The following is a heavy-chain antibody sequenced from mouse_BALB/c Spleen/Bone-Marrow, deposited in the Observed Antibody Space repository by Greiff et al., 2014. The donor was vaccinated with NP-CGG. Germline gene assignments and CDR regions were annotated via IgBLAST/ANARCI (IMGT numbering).Heavy chain of an antibody. Sequence: VQLVESGAELVRPGASVTLSCKASGYTFTDYEMHWVKQTPVHGLEWIGAIDPETGGTAYNQRFKGKATLTADKSSSTAYMELRSLTSEDSAVYYCTRSETGPFAYWGQGTLVTVPA. D-gene: IGHD4-1*01. CDR1: GYTFTDYE. J-gene: IGHJ3*01. CDR3: TRSETGPFAY. V-gene: IGHV1-15*01. CDR2: IDPETGGT.